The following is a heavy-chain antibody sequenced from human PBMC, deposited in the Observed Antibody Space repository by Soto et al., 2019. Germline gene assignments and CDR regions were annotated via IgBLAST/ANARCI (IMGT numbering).Heavy chain of an antibody. CDR3: ARGPYYYGSSGFAFDI. V-gene: IGHV4-30-4*01. CDR2: IYYSGST. D-gene: IGHD3-22*01. J-gene: IGHJ3*02. CDR1: GGSISSGDYY. Sequence: QVQLQESGPGLVKPSQTLSLTCTVSGGSISSGDYYWSWIRQPPGKGLEWIGYIYYSGSTYYNPSLKSRVTISVDTSKNQFSLKLSSVTAADTAVYYCARGPYYYGSSGFAFDIWGQGTMVTVSS.